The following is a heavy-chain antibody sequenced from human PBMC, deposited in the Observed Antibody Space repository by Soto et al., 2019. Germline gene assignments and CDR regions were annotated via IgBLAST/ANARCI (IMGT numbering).Heavy chain of an antibody. CDR1: GFTFSNHA. Sequence: PGGSLRLSCAAPGFTFSNHAMNWVRQAPGKGLEWVSGISGGGDSTRYADSVKGRFTISRDNSENTLYLQMYSLRADDTAIYYCARDAGGPADYWGQGTLVTVSS. D-gene: IGHD2-15*01. CDR3: ARDAGGPADY. J-gene: IGHJ4*02. V-gene: IGHV3-23*01. CDR2: ISGGGDST.